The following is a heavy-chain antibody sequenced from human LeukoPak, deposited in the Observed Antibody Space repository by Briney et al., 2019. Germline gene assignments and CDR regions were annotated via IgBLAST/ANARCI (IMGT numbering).Heavy chain of an antibody. CDR3: ARSLRDWYKDY. Sequence: GASVKVSCKASGYTFTNYDINWVRQATGQGLEWMGWMNPNSGNTAYAQKFQGRVTMTSDTSINTIYMELSSLRSEGTAVYYCARSLRDWYKDYWGQGTLVTVSS. CDR1: GYTFTNYD. V-gene: IGHV1-8*01. J-gene: IGHJ4*02. CDR2: MNPNSGNT. D-gene: IGHD6-19*01.